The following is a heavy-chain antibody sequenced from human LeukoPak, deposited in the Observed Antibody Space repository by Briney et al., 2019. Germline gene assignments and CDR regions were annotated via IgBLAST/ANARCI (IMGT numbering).Heavy chain of an antibody. Sequence: SWIRQAAGXXVEWVSYISSSGSTIYYADSVKGRFTISRANAKNSLYLQMNSLRAEDTAVYYCARGSYYYYYMDVWGKGTTVTVSS. J-gene: IGHJ6*03. V-gene: IGHV3-11*01. CDR3: ARGSYYYYYMDV. D-gene: IGHD3-10*01. CDR2: ISSSGSTI.